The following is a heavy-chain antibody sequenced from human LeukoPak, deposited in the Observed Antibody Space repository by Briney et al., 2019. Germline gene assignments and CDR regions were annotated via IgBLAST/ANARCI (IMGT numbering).Heavy chain of an antibody. Sequence: GGSLRLSCAASGFTFSSYAMSWVRQAPGKGLEWVSAISGSGGSTYYADSVKGRFTISRDNSKNTLYLQMNSLRAEDTAVYYCARGMTTVVARYYYYGMDVWGQGTTVTVSS. CDR2: ISGSGGST. CDR3: ARGMTTVVARYYYYGMDV. V-gene: IGHV3-23*01. J-gene: IGHJ6*02. D-gene: IGHD4-23*01. CDR1: GFTFSSYA.